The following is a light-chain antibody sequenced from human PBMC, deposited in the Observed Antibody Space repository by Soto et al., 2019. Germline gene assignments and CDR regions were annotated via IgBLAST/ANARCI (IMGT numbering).Light chain of an antibody. V-gene: IGKV3-20*01. J-gene: IGKJ1*01. CDR2: GAS. CDR3: QQYFETPWT. CDR1: QSVISDY. Sequence: EIVLTQSPGTLSLSPGDRATLSCRASQSVISDYLAWYQQKPGQAPRLLIYGASGRATGIPDRFSGSGSGTDFTLTISSLQAEDVAVYYCQQYFETPWTFGQGTKVDIK.